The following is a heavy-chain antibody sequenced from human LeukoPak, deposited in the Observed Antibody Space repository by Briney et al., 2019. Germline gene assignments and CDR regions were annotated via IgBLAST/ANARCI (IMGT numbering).Heavy chain of an antibody. CDR2: IIPIFGTA. D-gene: IGHD3-3*01. Sequence: VASVKVSCKASGGTFSSYAISWVRQAPGQGLEWMGGIIPIFGTADYAQKFQGRVTITADESTSTAYMEVSSLRSEDTAVYYCATSIRFLEWLPPSGYMDVWGKGTTVTASS. V-gene: IGHV1-69*13. CDR1: GGTFSSYA. J-gene: IGHJ6*03. CDR3: ATSIRFLEWLPPSGYMDV.